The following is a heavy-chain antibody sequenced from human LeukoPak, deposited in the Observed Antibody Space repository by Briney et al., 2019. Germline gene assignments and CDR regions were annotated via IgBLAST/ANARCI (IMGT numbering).Heavy chain of an antibody. CDR2: INHSGST. CDR3: ARYTAPPLYDIVVVPAATSRYYYGMDV. D-gene: IGHD2-2*01. CDR1: GGSFSGYY. Sequence: PSETLSLTCAVYGGSFSGYYWSWIRQPPGKGLEWIGEINHSGSTNYNPSLKSRVTISVDTSKNQFSLKLSSVTAADTAVYYCARYTAPPLYDIVVVPAATSRYYYGMDVWGQGTTVTVSS. J-gene: IGHJ6*02. V-gene: IGHV4-34*01.